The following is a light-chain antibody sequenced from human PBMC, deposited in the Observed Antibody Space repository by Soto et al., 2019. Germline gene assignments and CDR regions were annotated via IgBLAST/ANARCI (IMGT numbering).Light chain of an antibody. Sequence: DIVMTQSPDSLAVSLGERATINCKSSQSLLYSSNNKNYLAWYQQKPGQPPKLLLFWASTRESGVPDRFSGSGSGTDFTLTIRSLQAEDVAVYYCQQYYSTPPTFGPGTKVDIK. J-gene: IGKJ3*01. CDR2: WAS. V-gene: IGKV4-1*01. CDR1: QSLLYSSNNKNY. CDR3: QQYYSTPPT.